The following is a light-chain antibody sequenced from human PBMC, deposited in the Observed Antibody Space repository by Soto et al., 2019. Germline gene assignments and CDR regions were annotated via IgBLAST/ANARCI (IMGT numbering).Light chain of an antibody. CDR1: SSNIGKNY. Sequence: QSVLTQPPSVSAAPGQKVTISCSGSSSNIGKNYVSWYQQLPGTAPKLLMYENNKRPSGIPDRFSGSKSGTSATLGITGLQTGDEADYYCGTWDSSLSAVAFGGGTKVTVL. CDR3: GTWDSSLSAVA. CDR2: ENN. J-gene: IGLJ2*01. V-gene: IGLV1-51*02.